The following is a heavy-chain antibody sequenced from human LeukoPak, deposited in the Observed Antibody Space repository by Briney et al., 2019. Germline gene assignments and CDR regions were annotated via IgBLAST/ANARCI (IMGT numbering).Heavy chain of an antibody. Sequence: GGSLRLSCAASGFTSSDYYMSWIRQAPGKGLEWVSYISSSGSTIYYADSVKGRFTISRDNAKNSLYLQMNSLRAEDTAVYYCAGSYYYYYYMDVWGKGTTVTVSS. J-gene: IGHJ6*03. CDR2: ISSSGSTI. CDR1: GFTSSDYY. CDR3: AGSYYYYYYMDV. D-gene: IGHD1-26*01. V-gene: IGHV3-11*04.